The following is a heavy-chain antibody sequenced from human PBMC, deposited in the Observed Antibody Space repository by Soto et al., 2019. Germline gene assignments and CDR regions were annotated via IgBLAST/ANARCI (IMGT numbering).Heavy chain of an antibody. V-gene: IGHV1-18*01. CDR1: RYTNNSYS. J-gene: IGHJ4*02. D-gene: IGHD3-10*01. CDR2: ISAYNGNT. CDR3: ARGNYGSGSFDY. Sequence: CKDPRYTNNSYSRCWLRQYNGQGLEWMGWISAYNGNTNYAQKLQGRVTMTTDTSTSTAYMELRSLRSDDTAVYDCARGNYGSGSFDYWGQGTLVTVSS.